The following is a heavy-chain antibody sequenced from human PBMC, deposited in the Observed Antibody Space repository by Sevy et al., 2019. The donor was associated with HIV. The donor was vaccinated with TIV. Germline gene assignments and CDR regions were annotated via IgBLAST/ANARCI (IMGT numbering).Heavy chain of an antibody. CDR2: NGYDGNNK. CDR1: GFTPSTYG. Sequence: GGSLRLSCAGSGFTPSTYGMHWVRQAPGKGLEWVAANGYDGNNKYYADSVKGRFTISRDNSKNTLFLQMDSLRAEDTAVYYCARDPRMYGDYLLAYFDYWGQGALVTVSS. V-gene: IGHV3-33*01. CDR3: ARDPRMYGDYLLAYFDY. D-gene: IGHD2-8*01. J-gene: IGHJ4*02.